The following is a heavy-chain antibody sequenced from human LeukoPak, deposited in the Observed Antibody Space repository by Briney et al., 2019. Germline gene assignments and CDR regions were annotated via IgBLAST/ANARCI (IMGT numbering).Heavy chain of an antibody. CDR2: IYYSGST. CDR3: ARETIGIAAAGTSVTYYYYMDV. V-gene: IGHV4-59*11. CDR1: GGSISSHY. D-gene: IGHD6-13*01. Sequence: SETLSLPCTVSGGSISSHYWGWIRQPPGKGLEWIGYIYYSGSTNYNPSLKSRVTISVDTSKNQFSLKLSSVTAADTAVYYCARETIGIAAAGTSVTYYYYMDVWGKGTTVTVSS. J-gene: IGHJ6*03.